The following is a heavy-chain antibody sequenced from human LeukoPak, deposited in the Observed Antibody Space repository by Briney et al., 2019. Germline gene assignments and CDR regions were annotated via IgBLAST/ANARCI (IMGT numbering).Heavy chain of an antibody. Sequence: GGSLRLSCAASGFMFSSYAMSWVRQAPGKGLEWVSAISGSGGATHYADSVKGRFTISRDNSKNTVYLQLNSLRAEDTAVYYCAKLLRAGRLLTISLDSWGQGTLVTVSS. D-gene: IGHD3-10*01. CDR2: ISGSGGAT. CDR1: GFMFSSYA. J-gene: IGHJ4*02. CDR3: AKLLRAGRLLTISLDS. V-gene: IGHV3-23*01.